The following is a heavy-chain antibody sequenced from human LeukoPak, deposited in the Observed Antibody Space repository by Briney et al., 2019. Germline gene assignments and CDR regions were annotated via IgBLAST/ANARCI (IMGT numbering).Heavy chain of an antibody. Sequence: GGSLRLSCVVSGFTFSSYWMSWVRQAPGKGLEWVANIKQDGSEKYYVDSVKGRFTISRDNAKNSLYLQMNSLRAEDTAVYYCARDKIVGPSDFQHWGQGTLVTVSS. D-gene: IGHD1-26*01. V-gene: IGHV3-7*01. CDR2: IKQDGSEK. CDR3: ARDKIVGPSDFQH. CDR1: GFTFSSYW. J-gene: IGHJ1*01.